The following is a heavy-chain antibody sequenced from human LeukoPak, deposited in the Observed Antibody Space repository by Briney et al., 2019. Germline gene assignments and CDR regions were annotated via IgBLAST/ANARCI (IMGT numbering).Heavy chain of an antibody. D-gene: IGHD3-22*01. J-gene: IGHJ5*02. CDR2: IYTSGST. Sequence: ASETLSLTCTVSGGSISSYYWSWIRQPAGKGLEWIGRIYTSGSTNYNPSLKSRVTMSVDTSKNQFSLKLTSVTAADTAVYYCARLVVITTFDWFDPWGQGTLDTVSS. V-gene: IGHV4-4*07. CDR1: GGSISSYY. CDR3: ARLVVITTFDWFDP.